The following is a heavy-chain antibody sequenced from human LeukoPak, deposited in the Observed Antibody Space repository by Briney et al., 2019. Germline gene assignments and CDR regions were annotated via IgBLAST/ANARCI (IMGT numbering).Heavy chain of an antibody. J-gene: IGHJ4*02. Sequence: ASVKVSCKTSGYIFINYAISWVRQAPGQGPEWVGWINPFNADAKYAQKFQGRVTMTTDTSTSTAYLELRSLRYDDTAVYYCARGEKSYAYWGQGTLVTVSS. V-gene: IGHV1-18*01. D-gene: IGHD2-2*01. CDR2: INPFNADA. CDR1: GYIFINYA. CDR3: ARGEKSYAY.